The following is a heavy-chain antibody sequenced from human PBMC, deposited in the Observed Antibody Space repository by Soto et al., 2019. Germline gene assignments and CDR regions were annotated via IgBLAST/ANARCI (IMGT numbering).Heavy chain of an antibody. CDR2: INHSGST. CDR3: VREGYYDVWGYYYGMDV. D-gene: IGHD3-3*01. J-gene: IGHJ6*02. V-gene: IGHV4-34*01. Sequence: QVQLQQWGAGLLKPSETLSLTCAVYGGSLSHYYWSWIRQSPGKGLEWIGEINHSGSTNYNPSLKSRVTISVETSQNQSSLTLRYVTAAYTAVYYCVREGYYDVWGYYYGMDVWGQGTTVTVSS. CDR1: GGSLSHYY.